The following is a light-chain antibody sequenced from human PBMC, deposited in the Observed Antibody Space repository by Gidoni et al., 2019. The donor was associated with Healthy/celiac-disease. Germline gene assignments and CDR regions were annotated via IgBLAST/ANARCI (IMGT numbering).Light chain of an antibody. CDR3: QQYGSSLT. CDR2: GAS. V-gene: IGKV3-20*01. CDR1: QSVSSDY. J-gene: IGKJ3*01. Sequence: EIVLTQSPGTLSLSPGERATLSCRASQSVSSDYLAWYQQKPGQAPRLLIYGASSRATGIPDRFSGSGSGTDFTLTISRLEPEDFAVYYGQQYGSSLTFGPGTKVDIK.